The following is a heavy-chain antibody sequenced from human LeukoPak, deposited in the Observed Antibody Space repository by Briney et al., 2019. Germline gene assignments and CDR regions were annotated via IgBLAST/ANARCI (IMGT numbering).Heavy chain of an antibody. J-gene: IGHJ2*01. Sequence: PGGSLRLSCEASGLSFGDYTMHWVRQAPGKGLVWVSRINSDGSSTSYADSVKGRFTISRDNAKNTLYLQMNSLRAEDTAVYYCARGASSSWYSGGNWYFDLWGRGTLVTVSS. CDR3: ARGASSSWYSGGNWYFDL. CDR1: GLSFGDYT. D-gene: IGHD6-13*01. V-gene: IGHV3-74*01. CDR2: INSDGSST.